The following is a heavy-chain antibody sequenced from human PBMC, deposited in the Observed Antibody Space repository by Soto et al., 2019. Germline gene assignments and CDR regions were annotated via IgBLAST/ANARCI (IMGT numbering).Heavy chain of an antibody. CDR2: FDPEDGET. Sequence: ASVKVSCKVSGYTLTELSMHWVRQAPGKGLEWMGGFDPEDGETIYAQKFQGRVTMTEDTSTDTAYMELSSLRSEDTAVYYCATDAGTYCSGGSCYLVKTGFSMDVWGQGTTVTVSS. J-gene: IGHJ6*02. D-gene: IGHD2-15*01. CDR3: ATDAGTYCSGGSCYLVKTGFSMDV. V-gene: IGHV1-24*01. CDR1: GYTLTELS.